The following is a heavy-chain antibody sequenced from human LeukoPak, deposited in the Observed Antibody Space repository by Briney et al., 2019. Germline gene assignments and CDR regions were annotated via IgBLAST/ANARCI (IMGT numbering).Heavy chain of an antibody. Sequence: SVKVSCKASGGTFSSYAISWVRQAPGQGLEWMGRIIPILGIANYAQKFQGRVTMTRDTSTSTVYMELRSLRSDDTAVYYCARGGDIVAIPVPGFDPWGQGTLVTVSS. CDR1: GGTFSSYA. J-gene: IGHJ5*02. CDR3: ARGGDIVAIPVPGFDP. V-gene: IGHV1-69*04. CDR2: IIPILGIA. D-gene: IGHD5-12*01.